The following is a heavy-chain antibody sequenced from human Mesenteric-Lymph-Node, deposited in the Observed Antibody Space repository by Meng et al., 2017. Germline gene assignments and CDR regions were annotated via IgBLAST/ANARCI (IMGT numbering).Heavy chain of an antibody. D-gene: IGHD7-27*01. Sequence: GESLKISCAASGFTFSSYSMKGVRQSPGKGLEWISHISSSGPTIYYADSVRGRFTISRDNAKNSLYLQMNSLIAEDTAVYYCAAELGIAHNWYFDLWGRGTLVTVSS. J-gene: IGHJ2*01. CDR1: GFTFSSYS. CDR3: AAELGIAHNWYFDL. CDR2: ISSSGPTI. V-gene: IGHV3-48*04.